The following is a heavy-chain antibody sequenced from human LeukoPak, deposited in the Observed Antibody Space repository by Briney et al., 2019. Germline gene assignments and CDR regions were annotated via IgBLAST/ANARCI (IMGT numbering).Heavy chain of an antibody. D-gene: IGHD6-19*01. CDR1: GFTFSSYS. CDR2: ISSSSSYI. J-gene: IGHJ4*02. CDR3: AREQWLVRGFDY. Sequence: GGSLRLSCAASGFTFSSYSMNWVRQAPGKGLEWVSSISSSSSYIYYADSVKGRFTISRDNAKNSLYLQMNSLRAEDTAVYYCAREQWLVRGFDYWGQGTLVTVSS. V-gene: IGHV3-21*01.